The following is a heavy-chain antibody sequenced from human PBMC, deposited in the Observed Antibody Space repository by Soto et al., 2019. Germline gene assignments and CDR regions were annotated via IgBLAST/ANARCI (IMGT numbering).Heavy chain of an antibody. V-gene: IGHV1-69*01. CDR2: IIPIFGTA. Sequence: QVQLVQSGAEVKKPGSSVKVSCKASGGTFSSYAISWVRQAPGQGREWMGGIIPIFGTANYAQKFQGRVTITADESTSTAYMELSSLRSEDTAVYYCASPSDTMIVVVIHPYYYGMDVWGQGTTVTVSS. CDR1: GGTFSSYA. D-gene: IGHD3-22*01. J-gene: IGHJ6*02. CDR3: ASPSDTMIVVVIHPYYYGMDV.